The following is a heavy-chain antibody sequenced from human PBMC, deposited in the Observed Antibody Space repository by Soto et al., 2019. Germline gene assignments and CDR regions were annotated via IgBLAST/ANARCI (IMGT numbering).Heavy chain of an antibody. Sequence: SLTCTVSGGSISSSSYYWGWIRQPPGKGLEWIGSIYYSGSTYYNPSLKSRVTISVDTSKNQFSLKLSSVTAADTAVYYCARLYNWNYYFDYWGQGTLVTVS. CDR2: IYYSGST. CDR3: ARLYNWNYYFDY. D-gene: IGHD1-7*01. CDR1: GGSISSSSYY. J-gene: IGHJ4*02. V-gene: IGHV4-39*01.